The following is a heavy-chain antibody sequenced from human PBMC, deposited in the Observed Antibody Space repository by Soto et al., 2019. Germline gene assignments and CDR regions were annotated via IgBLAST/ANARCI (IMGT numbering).Heavy chain of an antibody. D-gene: IGHD3-3*01. Sequence: ASVKVSCKASGYTFTSYAMHWVRQAPGQRLEWMGWINAGNGNTKYSQKFQGRVTITRDTSASTAYMELSSLRSEDTAVYYRAIDLSGYYSYYSGMDVWGQGTTVTVSS. CDR1: GYTFTSYA. CDR3: AIDLSGYYSYYSGMDV. V-gene: IGHV1-3*01. CDR2: INAGNGNT. J-gene: IGHJ6*02.